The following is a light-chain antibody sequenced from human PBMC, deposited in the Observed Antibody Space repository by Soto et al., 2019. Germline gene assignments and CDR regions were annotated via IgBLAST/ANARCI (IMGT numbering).Light chain of an antibody. CDR2: GAS. CDR3: QQYYDYPPLI. V-gene: IGKV3-15*01. J-gene: IGKJ4*01. Sequence: EIVMTQSPATLSVSPGERATLSCRASRNINRKLAWYQQKPGQAPRLLISGASTRATGIPARFSGSGSWTEFTLTTSSLQSEDVAVYYCQQYYDYPPLIFGGGTKVEIK. CDR1: RNINRK.